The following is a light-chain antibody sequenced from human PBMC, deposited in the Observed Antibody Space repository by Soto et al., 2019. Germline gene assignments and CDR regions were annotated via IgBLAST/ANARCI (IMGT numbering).Light chain of an antibody. CDR3: SSYAGNNNVV. CDR2: EVS. Sequence: QSALTQPPSASGSPGQSVTISCTGTSSDVGGYNYVSRYQQHPGNAPKLMIYEVSKRPSGVPDRFSGSKSGNTASLTVSGLQAEDEADYYCSSYAGNNNVVFGGGTKLTVL. CDR1: SSDVGGYNY. J-gene: IGLJ2*01. V-gene: IGLV2-8*01.